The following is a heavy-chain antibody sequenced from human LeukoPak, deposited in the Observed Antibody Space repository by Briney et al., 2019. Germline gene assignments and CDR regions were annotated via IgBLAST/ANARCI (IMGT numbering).Heavy chain of an antibody. V-gene: IGHV1-2*02. J-gene: IGHJ4*02. CDR3: ARDDGQGATDY. CDR1: GYTFTAYY. CDR2: INPNSGGT. D-gene: IGHD1-26*01. Sequence: GASAKVSCKASGYTFTAYYMHWVRQTPGQGLEWMGWINPNSGGTNYAQKFQGRVTMTRDTSISTAYMELSRLTSDDTAVFYCARDDGQGATDYWGQGTLVTVSS.